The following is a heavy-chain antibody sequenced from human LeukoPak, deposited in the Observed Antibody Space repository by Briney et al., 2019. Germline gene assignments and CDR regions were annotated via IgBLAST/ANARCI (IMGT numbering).Heavy chain of an antibody. CDR3: AKDGQSFNSMWDYLDS. CDR2: ISGSGGST. Sequence: PGGSLRLSCAASGFTFSSYAMSWVRQAPGKGLEWVSAISGSGGSTHYADSVKGRFTISRDNSKSMVKLQMSSLRAEDTGVYYCAKDGQSFNSMWDYLDSWGRGTLVTVSS. CDR1: GFTFSSYA. J-gene: IGHJ4*02. V-gene: IGHV3-23*01. D-gene: IGHD1-26*01.